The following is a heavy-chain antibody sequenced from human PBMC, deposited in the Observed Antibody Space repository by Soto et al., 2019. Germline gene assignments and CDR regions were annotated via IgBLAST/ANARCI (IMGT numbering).Heavy chain of an antibody. CDR2: IYYSGST. V-gene: IGHV4-59*01. CDR3: ARESYGSGSYFYYYYMDV. Sequence: QVQLQESGPGLVKPSETLSLTCTVSGGSISSYYWSWIRQPPGKGLEWIGYIYYSGSTNYNPSLKSRVTISVDTSKNQFSLKMRSVTAADTAVYYCARESYGSGSYFYYYYMDVWGKGTTVTVS. D-gene: IGHD3-10*01. CDR1: GGSISSYY. J-gene: IGHJ6*03.